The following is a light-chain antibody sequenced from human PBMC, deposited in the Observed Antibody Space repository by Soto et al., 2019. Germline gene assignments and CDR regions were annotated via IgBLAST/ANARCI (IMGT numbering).Light chain of an antibody. J-gene: IGLJ1*01. Sequence: QSVLTQPPSASGTPGQRVTISCSGSSSNIGSNTVNWYQQLPGTAPKLLIYSNNHRPSGGPDRFSGSKSGTSASLAISGLQSEDEADYYCAAWDDSLNGSYVFGTGTKVTVL. V-gene: IGLV1-44*01. CDR1: SSNIGSNT. CDR3: AAWDDSLNGSYV. CDR2: SNN.